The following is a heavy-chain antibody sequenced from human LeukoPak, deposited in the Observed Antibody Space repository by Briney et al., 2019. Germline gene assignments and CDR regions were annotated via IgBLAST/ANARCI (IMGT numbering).Heavy chain of an antibody. CDR1: GLTFSSYE. V-gene: IGHV3-30*18. J-gene: IGHJ4*02. Sequence: PGGSLRLSCVASGLTFSSYEIDWVRQAPGKGLEWMAVISYDGTNKYYADSVKGRFTISRDNSKNTLYLQMNSLRAEDTAVYYCAKDLNYDFWSGLGNWGQGTLVTVSS. CDR3: AKDLNYDFWSGLGN. CDR2: ISYDGTNK. D-gene: IGHD3-3*01.